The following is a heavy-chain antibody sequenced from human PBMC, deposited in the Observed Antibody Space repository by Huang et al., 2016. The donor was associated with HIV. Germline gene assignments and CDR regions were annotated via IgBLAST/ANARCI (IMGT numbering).Heavy chain of an antibody. D-gene: IGHD5-18*01. V-gene: IGHV1-69*13. J-gene: IGHJ5*02. CDR3: ARTAYSYGFRQGYNWFDP. CDR1: GGTFSSYA. CDR2: IIPIFGTA. Sequence: QVLLVQSGAEVRKPGSSVKVSCTAFGGTFSSYAISWVRHAPGQGLEWMGGIIPIFGTANYTQKFQGRVTITVDESTNTGYMELTRLTSEDTAVYYCARTAYSYGFRQGYNWFDPWGQGTPVTVSS.